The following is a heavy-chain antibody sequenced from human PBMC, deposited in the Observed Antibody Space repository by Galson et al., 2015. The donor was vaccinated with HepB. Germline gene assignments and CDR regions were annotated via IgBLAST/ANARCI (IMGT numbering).Heavy chain of an antibody. CDR3: ARAGCSGGSCYFGAFDI. V-gene: IGHV1-69*01. CDR1: GGTFSSYA. J-gene: IGHJ3*02. CDR2: IIPIFGTA. D-gene: IGHD2-15*01. Sequence: SCKASGGTFSSYAISWVRQAPGQGLEWMGGIIPIFGTANYAQKFQGRVTITAGESTSTAYMELSSLRSEDTAVYYCARAGCSGGSCYFGAFDIWGQGTMVTVSS.